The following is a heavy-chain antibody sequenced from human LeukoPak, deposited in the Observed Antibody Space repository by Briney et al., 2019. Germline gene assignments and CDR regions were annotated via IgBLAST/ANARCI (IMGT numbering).Heavy chain of an antibody. CDR2: ISGSGGST. CDR1: GFTFSSYA. Sequence: GGSLRLSCAASGFTFSSYAMSWVRQAPGKGLEWVSAISGSGGSTYYADSVKGRFTISRDNSKNTLYLQMNSLRAEDTAVYYCAKSARGGAVDYDFMDVWGKGTTVTVSS. V-gene: IGHV3-23*01. J-gene: IGHJ6*04. D-gene: IGHD3-3*01. CDR3: AKSARGGAVDYDFMDV.